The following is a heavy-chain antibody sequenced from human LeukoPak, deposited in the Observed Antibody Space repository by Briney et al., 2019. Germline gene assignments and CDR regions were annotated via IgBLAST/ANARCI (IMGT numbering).Heavy chain of an antibody. V-gene: IGHV4-59*12. D-gene: IGHD1-26*01. CDR3: ARVGADWGYYYYYYMDV. CDR1: GGSISSYY. J-gene: IGHJ6*03. Sequence: SETLSLTCTVSGGSISSYYWSWIRQPPGKGLEWIGYIYYSGSTNYNPSLKSRVTISVDTSKNQFSLKLSSVTAADTAVYYCARVGADWGYYYYYYMDVWGKGTTVTVSS. CDR2: IYYSGST.